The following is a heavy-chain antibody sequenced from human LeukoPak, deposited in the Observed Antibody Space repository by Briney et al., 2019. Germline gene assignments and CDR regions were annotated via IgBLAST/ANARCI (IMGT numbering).Heavy chain of an antibody. V-gene: IGHV3-64*01. J-gene: IGHJ4*02. CDR2: ISSNGGST. CDR3: ARDGSTIFGVVYYFDY. CDR1: GFTFSSYA. Sequence: PGGSLRLSCAASGFTFSSYAMRWVRQAPGKGLEYVSAISSNGGSTYYANSVKGRFTISRDNSKNTLYLQMGSLRAEDMAVYYCARDGSTIFGVVYYFDYWGQGTLVTVSS. D-gene: IGHD3-3*01.